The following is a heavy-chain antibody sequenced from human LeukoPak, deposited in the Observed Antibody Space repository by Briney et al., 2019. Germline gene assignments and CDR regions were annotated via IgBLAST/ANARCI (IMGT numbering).Heavy chain of an antibody. CDR1: GFTFSSYG. CDR2: ISGSGGST. Sequence: PGGSLRLSCAASGFTFSSYGMSWVRQAPGKGLEWVSAISGSGGSTYYADSVKGRFTISRDNSKNTLYLQMNSLRAEDTAVYYCAKGATYYYDSSGDYWGQGTLVTVSS. J-gene: IGHJ4*02. D-gene: IGHD3-22*01. CDR3: AKGATYYYDSSGDY. V-gene: IGHV3-23*01.